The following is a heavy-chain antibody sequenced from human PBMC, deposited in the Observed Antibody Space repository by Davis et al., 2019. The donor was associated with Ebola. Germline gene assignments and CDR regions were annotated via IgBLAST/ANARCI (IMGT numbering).Heavy chain of an antibody. CDR3: ARVEVQGVPDV. Sequence: GESLKISCAASGFTFSSYSMNWVRQAPGKGLEWVSSISSSSSYIYYADSVKGRFTISRDNAKNSLYLQMNSLRAEDTAVYYCARVEVQGVPDVWGQGTTVTVSS. J-gene: IGHJ6*02. CDR2: ISSSSSYI. V-gene: IGHV3-21*01. CDR1: GFTFSSYS. D-gene: IGHD3-10*01.